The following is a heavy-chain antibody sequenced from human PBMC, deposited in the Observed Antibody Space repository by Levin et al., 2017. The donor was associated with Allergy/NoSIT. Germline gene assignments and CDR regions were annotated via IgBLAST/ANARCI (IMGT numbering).Heavy chain of an antibody. CDR3: AKEGYCSGGSCAPYFDY. J-gene: IGHJ4*02. Sequence: LSLTCAASGFTFSSYAMSWVRQAPGKGLEWVSAISDYGGSTYYADSVKGRFTISRDNSKNTMYLQMNSLRAEDTAVYYCAKEGYCSGGSCAPYFDYWGQGTLVTVSS. CDR2: ISDYGGST. D-gene: IGHD2-15*01. CDR1: GFTFSSYA. V-gene: IGHV3-23*01.